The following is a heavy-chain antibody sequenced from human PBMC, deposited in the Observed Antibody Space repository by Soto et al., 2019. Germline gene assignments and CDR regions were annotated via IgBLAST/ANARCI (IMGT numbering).Heavy chain of an antibody. V-gene: IGHV3-33*03. CDR2: IWYDGTQK. CDR1: GFTFNTYS. D-gene: IGHD3-10*01. CDR3: AKDQEGSGSHWLGYNYYGMDV. Sequence: QVQLEESGGGVVQPGRSLRLSCEASGFTFNTYSMHWVRQPPGKGLEWLAAIWYDGTQKYYADSVKGRFIISMDNAKNSLYLQMNSLRAEDTAVYFCAKDQEGSGSHWLGYNYYGMDVWGQGTTVTVSS. J-gene: IGHJ6*02.